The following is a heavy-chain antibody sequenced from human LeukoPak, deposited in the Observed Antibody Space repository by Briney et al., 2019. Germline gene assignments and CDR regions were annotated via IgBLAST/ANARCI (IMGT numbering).Heavy chain of an antibody. CDR1: AYIFTTYY. D-gene: IGHD4-4*01. CDR3: ATSRGMTTMLDY. V-gene: IGHV1-46*01. Sequence: ASVKVSCKASAYIFTTYYIHWVRQAPGQGLEWMGIINPSGGCRNYAQKFQGRVTMTRDTSTSTVYMELSSLRSEDTAVYYCATSRGMTTMLDYWGQGTPVSVSS. J-gene: IGHJ4*02. CDR2: INPSGGCR.